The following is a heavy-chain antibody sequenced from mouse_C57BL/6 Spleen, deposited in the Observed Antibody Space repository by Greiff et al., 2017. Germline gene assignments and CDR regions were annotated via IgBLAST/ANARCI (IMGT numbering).Heavy chain of an antibody. V-gene: IGHV7-3*01. CDR2: IINKANGYTT. CDR1: GFTFTDYY. D-gene: IGHD4-1*01. Sequence: EVQLVESGGGLVQPGGSLSLSCAASGFTFTDYYMSWVRQPPGKALEWLGFIINKANGYTTEYSASVKGRLTISRDTSQSILSLQMIALRAEYSASNYCARSFPLGWFAYWGQGNLVTVSA. CDR3: ARSFPLGWFAY. J-gene: IGHJ3*01.